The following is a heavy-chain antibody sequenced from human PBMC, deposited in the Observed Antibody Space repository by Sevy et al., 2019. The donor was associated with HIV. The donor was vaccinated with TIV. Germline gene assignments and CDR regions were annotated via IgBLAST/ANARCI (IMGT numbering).Heavy chain of an antibody. J-gene: IGHJ5*02. CDR1: GGSISSSSYY. CDR2: IYYSGST. D-gene: IGHD1-7*01. Sequence: SETLSLTCTVSGGSISSSSYYWGWIRQPPGKGLEWIGSIYYSGSTYYHPSLKSRVTISVDTSKNQFSLKLSSVTAADTAVYYCARDGTTYLNKNWFDPWGQGTLVTVSS. V-gene: IGHV4-39*01. CDR3: ARDGTTYLNKNWFDP.